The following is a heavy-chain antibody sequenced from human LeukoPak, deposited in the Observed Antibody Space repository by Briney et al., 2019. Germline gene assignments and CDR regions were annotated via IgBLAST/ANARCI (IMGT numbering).Heavy chain of an antibody. V-gene: IGHV3-21*01. CDR1: GFTFSSYE. J-gene: IGHJ6*03. D-gene: IGHD2-15*01. Sequence: GGSLRLSCAASGFTFSSYEMNWVRQAPGKGLEWVSSISSSSSYIYYADSVKGRSTISRDNAKNSLYLQMNSLRAEDTAVYYCARVLRYCSGGNCYSGGLGYMDVWGKGTTVTISS. CDR2: ISSSSSYI. CDR3: ARVLRYCSGGNCYSGGLGYMDV.